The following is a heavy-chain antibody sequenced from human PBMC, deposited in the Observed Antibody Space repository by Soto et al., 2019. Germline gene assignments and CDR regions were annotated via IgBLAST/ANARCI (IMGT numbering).Heavy chain of an antibody. CDR1: GGSISSGDYY. V-gene: IGHV4-30-4*01. CDR3: ARESGSWYSEGWNYYYYGMDV. Sequence: PSETLSLTCTVSGGSISSGDYYWSWIRQPPGKGLEWIGCIYYSGTTYYNPSLKSRVTISVDTSKNQFSLQLNSVTPEDTAVYYCARESGSWYSEGWNYYYYGMDVWGQGTTVTVSS. D-gene: IGHD6-13*01. J-gene: IGHJ6*02. CDR2: IYYSGTT.